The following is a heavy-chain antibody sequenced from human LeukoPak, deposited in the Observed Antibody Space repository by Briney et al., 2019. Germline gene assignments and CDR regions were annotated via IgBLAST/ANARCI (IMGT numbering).Heavy chain of an antibody. J-gene: IGHJ3*02. CDR3: ARVWDIVIIPAHAFDI. Sequence: ASVKVSCKASGYTFTNYAISWVRQARGQGLEWMGRISGYNGNTNYAQKIQGRVTMTTDTSTNTAYMELRSLRSNDTAVYYCARVWDIVIIPAHAFDIWGQGTMVTVSS. CDR1: GYTFTNYA. D-gene: IGHD2-2*01. V-gene: IGHV1-18*01. CDR2: ISGYNGNT.